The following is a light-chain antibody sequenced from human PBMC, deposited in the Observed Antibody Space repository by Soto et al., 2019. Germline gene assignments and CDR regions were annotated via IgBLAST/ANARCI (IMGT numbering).Light chain of an antibody. CDR3: QQYGTSPRT. CDR1: QSVSSGH. J-gene: IGKJ2*01. V-gene: IGKV3-20*01. CDR2: GAS. Sequence: EIVLTQSPGTLSLSPGERATLSCRASQSVSSGHLAWYQQKPGQAPRLLIYGASSRATGIPDRFSGSGSGTDFTLTISRLEPEDVTVYYCQQYGTSPRTVGPGTKLEIK.